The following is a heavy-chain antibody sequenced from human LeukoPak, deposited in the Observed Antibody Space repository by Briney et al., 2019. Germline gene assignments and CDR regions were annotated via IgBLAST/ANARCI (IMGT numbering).Heavy chain of an antibody. CDR3: ARQICTSSSCVNMDV. D-gene: IGHD2-2*01. CDR2: IHHSGRT. CDR1: GGSINTDF. V-gene: IGHV4-59*08. Sequence: KPSETLSLTCTVSGGSINTDFWSWIRQPPGKGLEWIGYIHHSGRTSHNPSLRGRVTISLDTSENQFSLRLSSVTVADTAVYYCARQICTSSSCVNMDVWGKGTTVTVSS. J-gene: IGHJ6*03.